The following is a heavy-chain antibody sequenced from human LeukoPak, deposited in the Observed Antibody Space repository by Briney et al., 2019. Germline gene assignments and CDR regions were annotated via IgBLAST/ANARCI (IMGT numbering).Heavy chain of an antibody. Sequence: GGSLRLSCVASGFDFNYYDMNWVRQAPGKGLEWVSAISGSGGSTYYADSVKGRFTISRDNSKNTLYLQMNSLRAEDTAVYYCAKAIRGRTDDAFDIWGQGTMVTVSS. CDR2: ISGSGGST. CDR1: GFDFNYYD. V-gene: IGHV3-23*01. CDR3: AKAIRGRTDDAFDI. J-gene: IGHJ3*02. D-gene: IGHD1-14*01.